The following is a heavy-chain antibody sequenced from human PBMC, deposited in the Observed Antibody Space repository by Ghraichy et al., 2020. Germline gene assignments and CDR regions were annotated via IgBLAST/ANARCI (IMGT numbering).Heavy chain of an antibody. D-gene: IGHD1-26*01. CDR1: GYTFTGYY. V-gene: IGHV1-2*06. J-gene: IGHJ6*01. Sequence: ASVKVSCKASGYTFTGYYMHWVRQAPGQGLEWMGRINPNSGGTNYAQKFQGRVTMTRDTSISTAYMELSRLRSDDTAVYYCARGSGSYYYYGMDVWGQGTTVTVSS. CDR3: ARGSGSYYYYGMDV. CDR2: INPNSGGT.